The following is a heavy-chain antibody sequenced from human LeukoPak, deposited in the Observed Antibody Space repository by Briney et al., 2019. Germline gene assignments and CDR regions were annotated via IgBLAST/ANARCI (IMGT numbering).Heavy chain of an antibody. V-gene: IGHV3-7*01. D-gene: IGHD6-13*01. J-gene: IGHJ5*02. CDR2: IKHDGSEKQDGSEK. CDR1: GFTFSQYW. Sequence: GGSLRLSCAASGFTFSQYWMSWVRQAPGKGLEWVANIKHDGSEKQDGSEKNYVDSVKGRFTISRDNAENSLYLQMNSLRAEDTAVYYCARGQQLVLWFDPWGQGTLVTVSS. CDR3: ARGQQLVLWFDP.